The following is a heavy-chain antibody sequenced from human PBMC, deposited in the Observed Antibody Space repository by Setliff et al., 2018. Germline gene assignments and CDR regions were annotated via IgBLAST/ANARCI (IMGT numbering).Heavy chain of an antibody. V-gene: IGHV1-18*01. D-gene: IGHD4-17*01. CDR1: GYIFTRYR. CDR2: ISTRNDDT. CDR3: ARRSGDRGLTTGWPDDFDY. Sequence: ASVKVSCKASGYIFTRYRITWVRQSPGQGLEWMGWISTRNDDTGYAQKFKGRVTLTTETSTNTAYMELRSLRSDDTAVYYCARRSGDRGLTTGWPDDFDYWGRGTLVTVSS. J-gene: IGHJ4*01.